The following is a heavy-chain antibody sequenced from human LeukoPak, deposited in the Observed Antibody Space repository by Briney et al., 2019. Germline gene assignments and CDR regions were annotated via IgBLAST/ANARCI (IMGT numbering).Heavy chain of an antibody. CDR2: INHSGST. Sequence: PSETLSLTCAVYGGSFSGYYWSWIRQPPGKGLEWIGEINHSGSTNYNPSLKSRVTISVDTSKNQFSLKLSSVTAADTAVYYCARRRGGGYYYDSSGIDYWGQGTLVTVSS. CDR3: ARRRGGGYYYDSSGIDY. J-gene: IGHJ4*02. D-gene: IGHD3-22*01. CDR1: GGSFSGYY. V-gene: IGHV4-34*01.